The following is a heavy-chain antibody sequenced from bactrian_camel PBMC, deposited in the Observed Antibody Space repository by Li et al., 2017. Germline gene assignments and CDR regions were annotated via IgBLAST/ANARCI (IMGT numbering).Heavy chain of an antibody. Sequence: QVQLVESGGGSVQAGGSLRLSCVTATYSGHCMGWFRQATNSEREGVAVIDTDGITTYADSAKGRFTISLDTAKNTMYLQMNSLKPEDTAIYYCMASMSRAASDYCQHGARKIWGQGTQVTVS. D-gene: IGHD4*01. J-gene: IGHJ4*01. CDR2: IDTDGIT. V-gene: IGHV3S53*01. CDR3: MASMSRAASDYCQHGARKI. CDR1: TYSGHC.